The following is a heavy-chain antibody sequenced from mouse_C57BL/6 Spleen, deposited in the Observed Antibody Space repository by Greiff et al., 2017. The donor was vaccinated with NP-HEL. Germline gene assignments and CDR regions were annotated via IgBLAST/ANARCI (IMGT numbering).Heavy chain of an antibody. CDR2: IYPGDGDT. CDR3: ARSWGSQGYFDV. J-gene: IGHJ1*03. V-gene: IGHV1-80*01. Sequence: QVQLQQSGAELVKPGASVKISCKASGYAFSSYWMNWVKQRPGKGLEWIGQIYPGDGDTNYNGKFKGKATLTADKSSSTAYMQLSSLTSEDSAVYFCARSWGSQGYFDVWGTGTTVTVSS. CDR1: GYAFSSYW.